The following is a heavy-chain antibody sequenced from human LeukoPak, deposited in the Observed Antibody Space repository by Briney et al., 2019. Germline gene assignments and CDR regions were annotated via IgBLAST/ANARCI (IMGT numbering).Heavy chain of an antibody. CDR3: ARAGGSDAFDI. CDR2: IYYSGST. V-gene: IGHV4-59*08. J-gene: IGHJ3*02. CDR1: GGSISNYY. Sequence: PSETLSLTCTVSGGSISNYYWSWIRQPPGKGLEWIGYIYYSGSTNYNPSLKSRVTISVDTSKNQFSLKLRSVTAADTAVYYCARAGGSDAFDIWGQGTMVTVSS. D-gene: IGHD1-26*01.